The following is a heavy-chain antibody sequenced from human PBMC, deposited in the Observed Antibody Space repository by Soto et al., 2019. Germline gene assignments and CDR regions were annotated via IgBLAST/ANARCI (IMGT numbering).Heavy chain of an antibody. CDR3: ARVCGGDCHYGMDV. CDR1: GGSISSSSYY. Sequence: SETLSLTCTVSGGSISSSSYYWGWIRQPPGKGLEWIGSIYYSGSTYYNPSLKSRVTISVDTSKNQFSLKLSSVTAADTAVYYCARVCGGDCHYGMDVWGQGTAVTVSS. V-gene: IGHV4-39*07. CDR2: IYYSGST. D-gene: IGHD2-21*02. J-gene: IGHJ6*02.